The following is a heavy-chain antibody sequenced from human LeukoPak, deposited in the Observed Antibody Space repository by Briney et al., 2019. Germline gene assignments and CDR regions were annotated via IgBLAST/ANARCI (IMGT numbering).Heavy chain of an antibody. J-gene: IGHJ6*02. D-gene: IGHD3-16*01. Sequence: GGSLRLSCAASGFTFSSYWMNWARQAPGKGLEWVVSINHNGNVNYYVDSVKGRFTISRDNAKNSLYLQMSNLRAEDTAVYFCARGGGLDVWGQGATVTVSS. V-gene: IGHV3-7*03. CDR3: ARGGGLDV. CDR1: GFTFSSYW. CDR2: INHNGNVN.